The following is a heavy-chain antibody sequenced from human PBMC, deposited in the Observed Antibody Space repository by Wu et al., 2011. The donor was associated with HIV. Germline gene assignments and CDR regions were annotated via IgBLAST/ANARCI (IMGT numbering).Heavy chain of an antibody. CDR1: GYTFTNYD. D-gene: IGHD1-26*01. Sequence: QVQLVQSGAEVKKPGASVKVSCKASGYTFTNYDISWVRQAPGQGLEWMGWISAYNGNTHYVQKLQGRVTMTTDTSTSTAYMDLRSLTSDDTAVYYCARDLGGADFDYWGQGTLVTVSS. CDR2: ISAYNGNT. CDR3: ARDLGGADFDY. V-gene: IGHV1-18*01. J-gene: IGHJ4*02.